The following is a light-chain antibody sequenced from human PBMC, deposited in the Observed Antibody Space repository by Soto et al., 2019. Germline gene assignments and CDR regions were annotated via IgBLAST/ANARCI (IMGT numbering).Light chain of an antibody. CDR3: QQYNGFWT. J-gene: IGKJ1*01. Sequence: DIQMTQSPSTLSASVGDRVTITCRASQSISGSLAWYQQKPGKAPKLLFYEASNLKSGVPSRFSGSASGTEYTLTISSLQPDDSTSYYCQQYNGFWTFGQGTRVEIK. CDR2: EAS. CDR1: QSISGS. V-gene: IGKV1-5*03.